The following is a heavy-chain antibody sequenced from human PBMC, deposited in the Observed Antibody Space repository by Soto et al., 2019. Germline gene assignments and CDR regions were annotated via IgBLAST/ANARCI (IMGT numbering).Heavy chain of an antibody. CDR1: GFTFSSYA. J-gene: IGHJ4*02. CDR3: ARGLYGYVDY. V-gene: IGHV3-30-3*01. CDR2: ISYDGSNK. D-gene: IGHD3-16*02. Sequence: QVQLVESGGGVVQPGRSLRLSCAASGFTFSSYAMHWVRQAPGKGLEWGAVISYDGSNKYYADSVKGRFTISRDNCKNTLYLQMNSLRAEDTAVYYCARGLYGYVDYWGQGTLVTVSS.